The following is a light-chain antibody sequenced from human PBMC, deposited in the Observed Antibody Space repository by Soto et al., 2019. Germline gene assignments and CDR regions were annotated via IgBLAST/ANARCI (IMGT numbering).Light chain of an antibody. CDR1: QSINVY. J-gene: IGKJ2*01. CDR3: QQSYNTLYT. V-gene: IGKV1-39*01. Sequence: DIQMTQSPSSLSASVGDRATITCRASQSINVYVNWYQQKPGKAPKLLIYAASNLQGGVPSRFSDSGSGTDFAFTISSLHPEDFATYYCQQSYNTLYTFGQGTKLDIK. CDR2: AAS.